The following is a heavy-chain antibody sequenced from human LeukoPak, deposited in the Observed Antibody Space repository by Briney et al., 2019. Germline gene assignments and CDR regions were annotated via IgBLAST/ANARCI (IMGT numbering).Heavy chain of an antibody. J-gene: IGHJ4*02. Sequence: NPSETLSLTCTVSGGSISSGGYCWSWIRQHPGKGLEWIGYIYYSGSTYYNPSLKSRVTISVDTSKNQFSLKLSSVTAADTAVYYCARGIAVAGLDYWGQGTLVTVSS. CDR3: ARGIAVAGLDY. CDR2: IYYSGST. D-gene: IGHD6-19*01. V-gene: IGHV4-31*03. CDR1: GGSISSGGYC.